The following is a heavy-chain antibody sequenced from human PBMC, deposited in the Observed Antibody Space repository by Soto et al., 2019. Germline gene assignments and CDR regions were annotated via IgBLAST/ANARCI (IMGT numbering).Heavy chain of an antibody. J-gene: IGHJ5*02. CDR2: IWYDGSNK. V-gene: IGHV3-33*01. CDR1: GYKFRNYG. CDR3: ARDVRSRRYDL. Sequence: QGKLVESGGGVVQPGRSLRLSCAASGYKFRNYGMHWVRQAPGKGLEWLAVIWYDGSNKYYADSVKGRFTISRDNSKNTLYLEMNSLRDEDTAVYYCARDVRSRRYDLWGQGTLVIVSS. D-gene: IGHD3-10*02.